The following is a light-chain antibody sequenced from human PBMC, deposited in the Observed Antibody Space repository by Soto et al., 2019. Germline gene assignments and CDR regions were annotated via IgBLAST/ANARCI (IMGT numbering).Light chain of an antibody. CDR1: SSDIGGHDD. J-gene: IGLJ1*01. CDR2: GVT. V-gene: IGLV2-14*03. Sequence: QSALTQPASVSGSPGQSITISCTGTSSDIGGHDDVSWYQQHPGKVPKLLIYGVTDRPSGVSNRFSGSKSGNVASLTISGLQAEDEADYYCCSYTSDLTPYVFGTGTKVT. CDR3: CSYTSDLTPYV.